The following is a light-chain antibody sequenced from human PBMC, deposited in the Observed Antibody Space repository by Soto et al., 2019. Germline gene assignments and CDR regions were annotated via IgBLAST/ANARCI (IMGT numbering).Light chain of an antibody. Sequence: QSALTQPPSASGSPGQSVTISCTGTSSDVGGYNYVSWYQQYPGRAPKLMIYEVTKRPSGLPDRFSRSKSGNTASLTVSGLQAEDEADYYCSSYAASNNSYFVFGGGTKLTVL. CDR2: EVT. CDR1: SSDVGGYNY. V-gene: IGLV2-8*01. J-gene: IGLJ3*02. CDR3: SSYAASNNSYFV.